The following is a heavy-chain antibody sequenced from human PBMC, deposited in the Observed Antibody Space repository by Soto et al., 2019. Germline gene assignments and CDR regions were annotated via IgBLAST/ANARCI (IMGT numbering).Heavy chain of an antibody. V-gene: IGHV1-3*01. CDR2: INAGNGNT. CDR3: ARSRRTHDYDSSGGFDY. CDR1: GYTFTSYA. J-gene: IGHJ4*02. D-gene: IGHD3-22*01. Sequence: QVQLVQSGAEVKKPGASVKVSCKASGYTFTSYAMHWVRQAPGQRLEWMGWINAGNGNTKYSQKFQGRVTITRDTSASKASMELSSLRSEDTAVYYCARSRRTHDYDSSGGFDYGGQGTLVTVSS.